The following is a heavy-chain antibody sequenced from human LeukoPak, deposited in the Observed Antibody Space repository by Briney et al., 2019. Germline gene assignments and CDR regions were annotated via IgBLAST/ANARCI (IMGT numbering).Heavy chain of an antibody. D-gene: IGHD3-22*01. J-gene: IGHJ3*01. Sequence: SETLSLTCTVSGGSISSYYWSWIRQPPGKGLEWIGYIYYSGSTNYNPSLKSRVTISVDTSKNQFSLMLSSVTAADTAVYYCARVGYYESSGYYGAFDLWGQGTMVTVSS. V-gene: IGHV4-59*08. CDR2: IYYSGST. CDR3: ARVGYYESSGYYGAFDL. CDR1: GGSISSYY.